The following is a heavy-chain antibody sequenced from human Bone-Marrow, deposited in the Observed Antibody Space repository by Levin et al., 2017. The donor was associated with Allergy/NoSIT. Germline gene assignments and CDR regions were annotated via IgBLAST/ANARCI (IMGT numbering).Heavy chain of an antibody. D-gene: IGHD4-17*01. V-gene: IGHV1-69*13. J-gene: IGHJ4*02. CDR2: IVPMSATR. CDR3: ATTREPGPSTVTTFDY. Sequence: GASVKVSCKASGDTTRGYAISWVRQAPGQGLEWMGGIVPMSATRNYAQRFQGRVTITADESTSAAYIEVNSLRSEDTAVSYCATTREPGPSTVTTFDYWGQGTRVTVSS. CDR1: GDTTRGYA.